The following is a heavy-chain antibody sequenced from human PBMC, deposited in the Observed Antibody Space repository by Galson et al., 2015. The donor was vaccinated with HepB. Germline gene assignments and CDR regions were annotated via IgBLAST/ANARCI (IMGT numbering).Heavy chain of an antibody. D-gene: IGHD2-21*01. Sequence: LRLSCAASGFTFINYAMSWVRQAPGRGLEWVSGISGSGDRTYYADSVKGRFTISRDNSKNTLYLEMNSLRVEDTAEYYCAKDGGDCSDGECYYFDCWGQGILVTVSS. CDR1: GFTFINYA. CDR3: AKDGGDCSDGECYYFDC. V-gene: IGHV3-23*01. CDR2: ISGSGDRT. J-gene: IGHJ4*02.